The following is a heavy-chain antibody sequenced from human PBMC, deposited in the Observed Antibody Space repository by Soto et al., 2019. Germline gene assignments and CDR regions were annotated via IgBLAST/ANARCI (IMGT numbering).Heavy chain of an antibody. CDR1: GYTFSNYG. V-gene: IGHV1-18*01. CDR2: ISLYSDDT. D-gene: IGHD2-2*01. J-gene: IGHJ5*02. Sequence: ASVKVSCKTSGYTFSNYGITWVRQAPGQPFEWLGWISLYSDDTNYAQKFQGRVSMTTDTSTTTAYMELRSLRSDDTAVYYCARVVPGAEAWFGPWGQGTLVTVSS. CDR3: ARVVPGAEAWFGP.